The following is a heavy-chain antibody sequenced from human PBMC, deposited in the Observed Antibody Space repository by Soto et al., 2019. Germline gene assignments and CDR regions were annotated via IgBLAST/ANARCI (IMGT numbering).Heavy chain of an antibody. CDR1: GFTLSGHA. V-gene: IGHV3-64*01. D-gene: IGHD6-6*01. CDR3: ARRARPDFYYMDV. J-gene: IGHJ6*03. Sequence: GGSLRLSCAASGFTLSGHAMDWVRQAPGKGLEYVSGISSNGVGTYYANSVQGRFTISRDNSKNTVYLQMGSLRPEDMAVYYCARRARPDFYYMDVWGKGTMVTVSS. CDR2: ISSNGVGT.